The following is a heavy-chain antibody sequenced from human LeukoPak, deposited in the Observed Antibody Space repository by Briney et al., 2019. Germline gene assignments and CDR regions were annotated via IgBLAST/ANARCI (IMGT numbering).Heavy chain of an antibody. Sequence: PGGSLRLSCAASGFTFSDYYMDWVRQAPGKGLEWVGRSRNKASGYTAEYAASVKGRITISRDDSKNSLYLQMNSLKSEDTAVYYCSMTNSGNLGDYWGQGTLVTVSS. CDR2: SRNKASGYTA. CDR3: SMTNSGNLGDY. V-gene: IGHV3-72*01. J-gene: IGHJ4*02. CDR1: GFTFSDYY. D-gene: IGHD3-10*01.